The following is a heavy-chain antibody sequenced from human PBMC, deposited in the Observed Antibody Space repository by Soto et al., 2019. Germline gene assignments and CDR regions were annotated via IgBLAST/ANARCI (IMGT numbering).Heavy chain of an antibody. D-gene: IGHD3-3*01. CDR2: IYSGVST. CDR3: ARVDDFWSGYHFDY. J-gene: IGHJ4*02. CDR1: GFTVSSNY. Sequence: EVQLVESGGGLVQPGGSLRLSCAASGFTVSSNYMSWVRQAPGKGLEWVSVIYSGVSTYYADSVKGRFTISRHNSKNTLYLQMNSLRAEDTAVYYCARVDDFWSGYHFDYWGQGTLVTVSS. V-gene: IGHV3-53*04.